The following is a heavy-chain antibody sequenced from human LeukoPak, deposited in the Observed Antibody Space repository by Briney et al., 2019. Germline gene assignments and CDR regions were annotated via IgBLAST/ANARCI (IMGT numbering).Heavy chain of an antibody. V-gene: IGHV3-7*01. CDR2: ILPDGSQK. J-gene: IGHJ4*02. CDR3: GRLAHNAWYAIDF. CDR1: GFSVSNNY. D-gene: IGHD2-2*01. Sequence: GGSLRLSCVVSGFSVSNNYIIWVRQAPGKGLEWLANILPDGSQKYYVDSVKGRFTISRDNPKNSLYLQINNLRAEDTAVYYCGRLAHNAWYAIDFWGQGTLVTVSS.